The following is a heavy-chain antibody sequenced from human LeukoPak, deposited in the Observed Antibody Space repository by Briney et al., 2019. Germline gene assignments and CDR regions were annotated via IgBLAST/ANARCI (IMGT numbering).Heavy chain of an antibody. V-gene: IGHV3-48*01. CDR3: ARDNDWSFDY. CDR1: GFTFSRYS. J-gene: IGHJ4*02. Sequence: GGSLRLSCAASGFTFSRYSMNWVRQAPGKGPEWISYISNDRSTIADPVQGRFTISRDNAKNSLYLQMNSLRAEDTAVYYGARDNDWSFDYWGQGTLVTVSS. CDR2: ISNDRSTI. D-gene: IGHD3-9*01.